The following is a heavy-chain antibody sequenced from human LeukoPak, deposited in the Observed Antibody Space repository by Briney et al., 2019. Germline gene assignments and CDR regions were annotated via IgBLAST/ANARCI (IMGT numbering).Heavy chain of an antibody. J-gene: IGHJ4*02. V-gene: IGHV3-43*02. CDR1: GFTFDDYA. CDR2: ISGDGGST. CDR3: AKDADTANPDY. Sequence: GGSLRLSCAASGFTFDDYAMYWVRQAPGKGLEWVSLISGDGGSTYYADSVKGRFTISRDNSKNSLYLQMNSLRSEDIALYYCAKDADTANPDYWGQGTLVTVSS. D-gene: IGHD5-18*01.